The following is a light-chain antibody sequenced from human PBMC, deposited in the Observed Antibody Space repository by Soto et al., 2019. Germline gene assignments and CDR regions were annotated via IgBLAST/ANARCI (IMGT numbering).Light chain of an antibody. CDR1: QGISSW. CDR3: QQANSFTWT. J-gene: IGKJ1*01. V-gene: IGKV1-12*01. CDR2: AAS. Sequence: DIHMTQSPSSVSASVGDRVTITCRASQGISSWLAWYQKKPGKAPKLLIYAASSLQSGVPSRFSGSGSGTDFTLTISSLQTEEFATYYCQQANSFTWTFGQGTKVDIK.